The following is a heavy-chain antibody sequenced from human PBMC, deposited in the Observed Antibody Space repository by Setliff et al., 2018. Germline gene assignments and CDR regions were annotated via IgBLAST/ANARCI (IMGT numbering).Heavy chain of an antibody. J-gene: IGHJ4*02. CDR2: ISSSGSTI. V-gene: IGHV3-11*04. CDR3: ARLRKDYGDYYYFDY. CDR1: GFTFSDYY. D-gene: IGHD4-17*01. Sequence: GGSLRLSCAASGFTFSDYYMSWIRQAPGKGLEWVSYISSSGSTIYYADSVKGRFTISRDNAKNSLYLQMNSLRAEDTAVYYCARLRKDYGDYYYFDYWGQGTLVTVSS.